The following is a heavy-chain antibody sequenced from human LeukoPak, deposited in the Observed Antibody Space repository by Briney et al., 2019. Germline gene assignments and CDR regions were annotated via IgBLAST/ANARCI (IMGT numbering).Heavy chain of an antibody. D-gene: IGHD1-26*01. CDR3: TRVGAGPLYFDY. Sequence: GGSLKLSCATSGFTFSDSDVHWVRQASGKGLEWVGRIRSKANSYATAYAASVKGRFTISRDDSKNTAYLQMNSLKTEDTAVYYCTRVGAGPLYFDYWGQGTLVTVSS. CDR2: IRSKANSYAT. CDR1: GFTFSDSD. V-gene: IGHV3-73*01. J-gene: IGHJ4*02.